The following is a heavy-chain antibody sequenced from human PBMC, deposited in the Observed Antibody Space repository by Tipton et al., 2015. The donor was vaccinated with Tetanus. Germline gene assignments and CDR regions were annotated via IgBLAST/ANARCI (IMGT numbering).Heavy chain of an antibody. J-gene: IGHJ6*02. CDR2: IRGGGGST. Sequence: SLRLSCAASGFTFSSYAMSWVRQAPGKGLEWVSAIRGGGGSTYYADSVKGRFTISRDNSKNTLYLQMNSLRAEDTAVYYCAKLRDSTYYYHGMAVWRQGPTVTVSS. V-gene: IGHV3-23*01. CDR1: GFTFSSYA. D-gene: IGHD2-15*01. CDR3: AKLRDSTYYYHGMAV.